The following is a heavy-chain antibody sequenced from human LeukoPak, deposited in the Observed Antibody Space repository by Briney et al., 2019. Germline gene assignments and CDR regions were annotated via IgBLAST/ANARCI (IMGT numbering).Heavy chain of an antibody. CDR2: IIPIFGTA. CDR1: GGTFSSYA. J-gene: IGHJ4*02. CDR3: AREKGARSSYYFDY. D-gene: IGHD6-6*01. Sequence: GASVKVSCKASGGTFSSYAISWVRQAPGQGLEWMGGIIPIFGTANYAQKFQGRVTITTDESTSTAYMELNSLRAEDTAVYYCAREKGARSSYYFDYWGEGTLVTVSS. V-gene: IGHV1-69*05.